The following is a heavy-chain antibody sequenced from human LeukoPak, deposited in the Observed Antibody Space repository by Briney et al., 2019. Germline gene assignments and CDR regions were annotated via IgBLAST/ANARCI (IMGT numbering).Heavy chain of an antibody. CDR2: IKRDASEK. J-gene: IGHJ3*02. CDR3: AKGRVGVPRSAFDI. CDR1: GFTFSSYW. D-gene: IGHD1-26*01. V-gene: IGHV3-7*03. Sequence: GGSLRLSCAASGFTFSSYWMSWVRQAPGKGLEWVANIKRDASEKYYVDSVKGRFTISRDNAKKSLYLQMNSLRAEDTAVYYCAKGRVGVPRSAFDIWGQGTMVTVSS.